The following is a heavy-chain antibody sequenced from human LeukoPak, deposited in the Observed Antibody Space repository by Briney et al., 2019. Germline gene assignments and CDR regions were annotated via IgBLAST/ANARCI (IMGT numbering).Heavy chain of an antibody. CDR1: GFTFSTYA. CDR3: AKASDSARRDDFDY. CDR2: ISGTTGCT. D-gene: IGHD2-21*02. J-gene: IGHJ4*02. Sequence: PGGSLRLSCAASGFTFSTYAMSWVRQAPGKGLEWLSAISGTTGCTNYADSVKGRFAISRDNSQNTLSLQMHSLRAEDTAFYYCAKASDSARRDDFDYWGQGTLVTVSS. V-gene: IGHV3-23*01.